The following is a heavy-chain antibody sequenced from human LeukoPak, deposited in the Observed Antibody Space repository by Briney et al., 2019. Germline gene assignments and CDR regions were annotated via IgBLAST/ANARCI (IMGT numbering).Heavy chain of an antibody. CDR1: GYSISSGYY. D-gene: IGHD3-3*01. CDR3: ARQTYYDFWSGWSDYYYYMDV. J-gene: IGHJ6*03. V-gene: IGHV4-38-2*01. Sequence: SETLPLTCAVSGYSISSGYYWGWIRQPPGKGLEWIGSIYHSGSTYYNPSLKSRVTISVDTSKNQFSLKLSSVTAADTAVYYCARQTYYDFWSGWSDYYYYMDVWGKGTTVTVSS. CDR2: IYHSGST.